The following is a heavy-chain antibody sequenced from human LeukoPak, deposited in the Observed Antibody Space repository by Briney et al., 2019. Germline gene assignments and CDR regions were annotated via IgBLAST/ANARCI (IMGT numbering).Heavy chain of an antibody. CDR1: GYSFTSYW. V-gene: IGHV5-51*01. CDR3: ARQAVAAAGTWEYNWFDP. CDR2: IYPGDSDT. Sequence: GESPKISCKGSGYSFTSYWIGWVRQMPGKGLEWMGIIYPGDSDTRYSPSFQGQVTISADKSISTAYLQWSSLKASDTAMYYCARQAVAAAGTWEYNWFDPWGQGTLVTVSS. D-gene: IGHD6-13*01. J-gene: IGHJ5*02.